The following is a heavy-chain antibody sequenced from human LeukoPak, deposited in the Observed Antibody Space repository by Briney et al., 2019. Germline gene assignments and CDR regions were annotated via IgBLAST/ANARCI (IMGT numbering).Heavy chain of an antibody. CDR1: GYTFSNYD. D-gene: IGHD2-2*01. CDR3: ARGRSAMRMDV. Sequence: ASVKVPCKASGYTFSNYDINWVRQATGQGLEWMGWMNPSSGSTAYAQKLQGRVTITRNTSISTAYMELSTLRFEDTAVYYCARGRSAMRMDVWGKGTTVTVSS. J-gene: IGHJ6*04. V-gene: IGHV1-8*03. CDR2: MNPSSGST.